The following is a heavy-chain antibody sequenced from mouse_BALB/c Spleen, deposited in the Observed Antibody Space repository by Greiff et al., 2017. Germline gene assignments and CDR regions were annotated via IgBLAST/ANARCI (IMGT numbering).Heavy chain of an antibody. J-gene: IGHJ1*01. V-gene: IGHV5-6-5*01. CDR2: ISSGGST. CDR3: ASYYGSKSRNFDV. CDR1: GFTFSSYA. Sequence: DVKLVESGGGLVKPGGSLKLSCAASGFTFSSYAMSWVRQTPEKRLEWVASISSGGSTYYPDSVKGRFTISRDNARNILYLQMSSLRSEDTAMYYCASYYGSKSRNFDVWGAGTTVTVSS. D-gene: IGHD1-1*01.